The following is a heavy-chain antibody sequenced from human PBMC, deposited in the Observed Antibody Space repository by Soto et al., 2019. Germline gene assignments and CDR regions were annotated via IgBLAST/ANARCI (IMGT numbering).Heavy chain of an antibody. V-gene: IGHV3-33*01. D-gene: IGHD5-18*01. CDR3: ARDTSNFPDTAMVTLFGY. J-gene: IGHJ4*02. Sequence: PGGSLRLSCAASGFTFSSYGMHWVRQAPGKGLEWVAVIWYDGSNKYYADSVKGRFTISRDNSKNTLYLQMNSLRAEDTAVYYCARDTSNFPDTAMVTLFGYWGQGTLVTVSS. CDR2: IWYDGSNK. CDR1: GFTFSSYG.